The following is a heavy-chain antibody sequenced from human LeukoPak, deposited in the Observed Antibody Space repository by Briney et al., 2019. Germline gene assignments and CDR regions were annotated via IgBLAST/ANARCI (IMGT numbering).Heavy chain of an antibody. CDR3: AKDLLDTSGYYYVGYFHH. D-gene: IGHD3-22*01. V-gene: IGHV3-23*01. Sequence: GGSLRLSCVASGFTFSSYAMSWVRQAPGKGLEWVSAISGSGGSTYYADSVKGRFTISRDNSKNTLYLQMNSLRADDTAVYYCAKDLLDTSGYYYVGYFHHWGQGTLVTVSS. CDR2: ISGSGGST. J-gene: IGHJ1*01. CDR1: GFTFSSYA.